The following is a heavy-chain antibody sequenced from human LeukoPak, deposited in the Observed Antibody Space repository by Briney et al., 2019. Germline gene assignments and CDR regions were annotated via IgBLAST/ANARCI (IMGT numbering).Heavy chain of an antibody. CDR2: IDTDGSSA. V-gene: IGHV3-74*01. CDR3: ASALTTVTPHFHY. CDR1: GFTFSDCW. D-gene: IGHD4-17*01. Sequence: PGGSLRLSCAASGFTFSDCWMHWVRQAPGKGLVWVSRIDTDGSSATYADSVKGRFTISRDNAKNTVYLQMNSLRVEDTGVYSCASALTTVTPHFHYWGQGTLVTVSS. J-gene: IGHJ4*02.